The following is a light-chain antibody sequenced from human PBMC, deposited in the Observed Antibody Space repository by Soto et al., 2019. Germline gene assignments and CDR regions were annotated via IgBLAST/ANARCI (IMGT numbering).Light chain of an antibody. CDR3: QQRSNWPIT. CDR1: QSVSSSY. Sequence: ENVLTQSPGTLSLSPGERATLSCMASQSVSSSYLAWYQQKPGQAPRLLIYDASNRATGIPARFSGSGSGTDFTLTISSLEPEDFAVYYCQQRSNWPITFGQGTRLEIK. V-gene: IGKV3-11*01. J-gene: IGKJ5*01. CDR2: DAS.